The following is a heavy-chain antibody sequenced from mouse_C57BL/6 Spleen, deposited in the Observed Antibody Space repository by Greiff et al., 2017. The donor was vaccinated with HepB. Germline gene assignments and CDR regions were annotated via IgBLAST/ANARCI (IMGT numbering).Heavy chain of an antibody. CDR2: IHPHSGST. CDR1: GYTFTSYW. D-gene: IGHD1-1*01. V-gene: IGHV1-64*01. Sequence: QVQLQQPGAELVKPGASVKLSCKASGYTFTSYWMHWVKQRPGQGLEWIGMIHPHSGSTNYNEKFKSKATLTVDKSSSTAYIQLSSLTSEDSAVYYCARESVTPVVADYFDYWGQGTTLTVSS. CDR3: ARESVTPVVADYFDY. J-gene: IGHJ2*01.